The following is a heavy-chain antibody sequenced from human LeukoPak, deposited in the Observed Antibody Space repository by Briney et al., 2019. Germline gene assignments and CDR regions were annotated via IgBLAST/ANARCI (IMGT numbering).Heavy chain of an antibody. J-gene: IGHJ4*02. CDR2: IVVGSGNT. V-gene: IGHV1-58*02. CDR1: GFTFTSST. Sequence: AVKVSCKASGFTFTSSTIQWVRQARGQRLEWIGWIVVGSGNTNYAQKFQERVIITRDMSTTTVYMELSSLRSEDTAVYYCAGTPWFGELTLDYWGQGTLVTVSS. CDR3: AGTPWFGELTLDY. D-gene: IGHD3-10*01.